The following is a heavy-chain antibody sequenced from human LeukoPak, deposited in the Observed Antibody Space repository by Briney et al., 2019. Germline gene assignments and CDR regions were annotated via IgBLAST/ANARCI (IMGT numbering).Heavy chain of an antibody. CDR1: GFTFSSYG. D-gene: IGHD3-16*01. J-gene: IGHJ6*02. CDR3: AKARPVPRGYAHGMDV. CDR2: ISYDGSNK. V-gene: IGHV3-30*18. Sequence: GGSLRLSCAASGFTFSSYGMHWVRQAPGKGLEWVAVISYDGSNKYYADSVKGRFTISRDNSKNTLYLQMNSLRAEGTAVYYCAKARPVPRGYAHGMDVWGQGTTVTVSS.